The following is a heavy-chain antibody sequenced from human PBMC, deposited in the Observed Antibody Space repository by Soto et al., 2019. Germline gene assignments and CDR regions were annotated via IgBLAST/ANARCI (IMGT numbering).Heavy chain of an antibody. D-gene: IGHD3-9*01. CDR1: GFTVSSNY. CDR3: LRGFNWRDY. V-gene: IGHV3-53*01. CDR2: MYSGGST. Sequence: EVQLVESGGGLIQPGGSLRLSCAAAGFTVSSNYMTWFRQAPGKGLEWVSVMYSGGSTNYADSVKGRFTISRDNSKNTMYIQMNSLTVENTAVYYCLRGFNWRDYWGQGNLVTVSS. J-gene: IGHJ4*02.